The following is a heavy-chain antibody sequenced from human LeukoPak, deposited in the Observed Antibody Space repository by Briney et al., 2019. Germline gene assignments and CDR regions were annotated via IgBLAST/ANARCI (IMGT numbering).Heavy chain of an antibody. Sequence: GGSLRLSCAASGFTFRIYGMHWVRQAPGKGLEWVSFILSDGCNKQYTDSVKDRFTISRDNSKNTMYLQMNSLRVEDTAGYYCAKGAPYCHQYLDVWGKGTTVTVSS. CDR1: GFTFRIYG. CDR3: AKGAPYCHQYLDV. D-gene: IGHD4/OR15-4a*01. V-gene: IGHV3-30*02. J-gene: IGHJ6*03. CDR2: ILSDGCNK.